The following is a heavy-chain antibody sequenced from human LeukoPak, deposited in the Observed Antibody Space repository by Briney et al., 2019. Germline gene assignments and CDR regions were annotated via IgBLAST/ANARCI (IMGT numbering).Heavy chain of an antibody. CDR1: GFTFSNYG. D-gene: IGHD4-17*01. V-gene: IGHV3-48*04. CDR2: ISSSSSTI. Sequence: GGSLRLSCAASGFTFSNYGMHWVRQAPGKGLEWVSYISSSSSTIYYADSVKGRFTISRDNAKNSLYLQMNSLRAEDTAVYYCARDGYGDYVFNWFDPWGQGTLVTVSS. J-gene: IGHJ5*02. CDR3: ARDGYGDYVFNWFDP.